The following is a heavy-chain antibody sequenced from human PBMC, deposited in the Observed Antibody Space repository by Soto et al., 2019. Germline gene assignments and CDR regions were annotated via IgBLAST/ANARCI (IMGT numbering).Heavy chain of an antibody. Sequence: PSETLSLTCTVSGGSISSSSYYWGWIRQPPGKGLEWIGSIYYSGSTYYNPSLKSRVTISVDTSKNQFSLKLSSVTAADTAVYYCARTMGYDFWSGFDAFDIWGQGTMVTVSS. J-gene: IGHJ3*02. CDR1: GGSISSSSYY. V-gene: IGHV4-39*01. CDR2: IYYSGST. CDR3: ARTMGYDFWSGFDAFDI. D-gene: IGHD3-3*01.